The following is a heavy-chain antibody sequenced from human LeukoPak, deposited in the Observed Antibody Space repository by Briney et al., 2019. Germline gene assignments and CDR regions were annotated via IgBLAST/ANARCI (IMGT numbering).Heavy chain of an antibody. CDR2: ISYDGSNK. CDR1: GFTFSSYA. J-gene: IGHJ3*02. D-gene: IGHD3-3*02. CDR3: ARPKDTNSIEDAFDI. V-gene: IGHV3-30-3*01. Sequence: GRSLRLSCAASGFTFSSYATHWVRQAPGKGLEWVAVISYDGSNKYYADSVKGRFTISRDNSKNTLYLQMNSLRAEDTAVYYCARPKDTNSIEDAFDIWGQGTMVTVSS.